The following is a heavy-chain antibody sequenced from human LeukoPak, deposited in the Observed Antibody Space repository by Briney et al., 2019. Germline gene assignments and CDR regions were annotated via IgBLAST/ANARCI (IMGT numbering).Heavy chain of an antibody. CDR3: VRVSGFCTNGVCPSFDP. D-gene: IGHD2-8*01. Sequence: GGSLRLSCAASGFTFSSYGMHWVRQAPGKGLEWVAFIRYDGSNKYYADSVKGRFTISRDNSKNTLYLQMNSLRTEDTAVYYCVRVSGFCTNGVCPSFDPWGQGTLVTVSS. CDR1: GFTFSSYG. J-gene: IGHJ5*02. CDR2: IRYDGSNK. V-gene: IGHV3-30*02.